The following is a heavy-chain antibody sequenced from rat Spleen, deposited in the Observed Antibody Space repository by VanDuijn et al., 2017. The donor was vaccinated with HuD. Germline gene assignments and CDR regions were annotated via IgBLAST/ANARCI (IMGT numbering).Heavy chain of an antibody. CDR1: GFSLTNYH. Sequence: QVQLKESGPGLVQPSQTLSLTCTVSGFSLTNYHVHWVRQPSGKGLEWMGVIWTGGSTEYNSALKSRLSISRDTSKSQVFLKMNSLQTEDTATYYCGREGRTHYLDYWGQGVMVTVSS. CDR3: GREGRTHYLDY. J-gene: IGHJ2*01. CDR2: IWTGGST. D-gene: IGHD1-11*01. V-gene: IGHV2-30*01.